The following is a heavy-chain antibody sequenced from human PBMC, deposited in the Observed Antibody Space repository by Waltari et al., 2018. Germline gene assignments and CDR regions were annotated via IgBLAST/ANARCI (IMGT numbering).Heavy chain of an antibody. D-gene: IGHD3-10*01. CDR2: IYHSGST. Sequence: QVQLQESGPGLEKPSETPSLTFVVSGYSSSLAYYWGWIRQPPGKGLEWIGSIYHSGSTYYNPSLKSRVTILVDTSKNQFFLNLTSVTAADTAVYYCARHGDGSGSNYNVVNWLDPWGQGTLVTVSS. V-gene: IGHV4-38-2*01. J-gene: IGHJ5*02. CDR3: ARHGDGSGSNYNVVNWLDP. CDR1: GYSSSLAYY.